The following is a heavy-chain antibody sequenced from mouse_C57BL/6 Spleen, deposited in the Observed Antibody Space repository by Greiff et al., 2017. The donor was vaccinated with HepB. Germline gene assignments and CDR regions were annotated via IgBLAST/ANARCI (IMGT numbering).Heavy chain of an antibody. Sequence: VHVKQSGPELVKPGASVKISCKASGYSFTGYYMNWVKQSPEKSLEWIGEINPSTGGTTYNQKFKAKATLTVDKSSSTAYMQLKSLTSEDSAVYYCARGGDDPYYFDYWGQGTTLTVSS. D-gene: IGHD2-13*01. J-gene: IGHJ2*01. CDR1: GYSFTGYY. V-gene: IGHV1-42*01. CDR2: INPSTGGT. CDR3: ARGGDDPYYFDY.